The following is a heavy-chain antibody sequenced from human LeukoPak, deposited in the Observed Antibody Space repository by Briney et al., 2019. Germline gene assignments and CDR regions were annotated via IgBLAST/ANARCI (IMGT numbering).Heavy chain of an antibody. CDR2: IFSGGST. CDR1: GFTVNSND. J-gene: IGHJ6*02. CDR3: ARNRYYGLDV. V-gene: IGHV3-66*02. Sequence: GGSLRLSCAASGFTVNSNDMSWVRQAPGKGLEWVSVIFSGGSTYHADSVKGRFTISRDNSKNTLYLQMNSLRVADTSVYYCARNRYYGLDVWGQGTTVTVSS.